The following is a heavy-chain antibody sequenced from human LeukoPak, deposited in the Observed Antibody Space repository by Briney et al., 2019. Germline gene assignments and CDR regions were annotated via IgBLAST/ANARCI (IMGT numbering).Heavy chain of an antibody. CDR3: ARDYTIAAAGTVDY. D-gene: IGHD6-13*01. J-gene: IGHJ4*02. CDR1: GFTFSSYS. Sequence: GALRLSCAASGFTFSSYSMNWVRQAPGKGLEWVSSIGSSSSYIYYADSVKGRFTISRDNAKNSLYLQMNSLRAEDTAVYYCARDYTIAAAGTVDYWGQGTLVTVSS. CDR2: IGSSSSYI. V-gene: IGHV3-21*01.